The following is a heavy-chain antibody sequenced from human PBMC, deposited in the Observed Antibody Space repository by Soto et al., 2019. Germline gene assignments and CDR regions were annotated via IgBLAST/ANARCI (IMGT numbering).Heavy chain of an antibody. CDR3: ASNFYGDYDYYYGMDV. CDR2: IYTSGST. CDR1: GGSISSYY. J-gene: IGHJ6*02. D-gene: IGHD4-17*01. Sequence: ASETLSLTCTVSGGSISSYYWSWIRQPAGKGLEWIGRIYTSGSTNYNPSLKSRVTMSVDTSKNQFSLKLSSVTAADTAVYYCASNFYGDYDYYYGMDVWGQGTTVTVSS. V-gene: IGHV4-4*07.